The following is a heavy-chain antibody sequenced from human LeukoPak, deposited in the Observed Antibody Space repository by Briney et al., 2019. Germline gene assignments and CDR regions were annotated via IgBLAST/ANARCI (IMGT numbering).Heavy chain of an antibody. CDR3: AKDLRYGSGSYSPGI. CDR1: GFTFSSYS. CDR2: ISSSSSYI. V-gene: IGHV3-21*01. J-gene: IGHJ3*02. Sequence: GGSLRLSCAASGFTFSSYSMNWVRQAPGKGLEWVSSISSSSSYIYYADSVKGRFTISRDNAKNSLYLQMNSLRAEDTAVYYCAKDLRYGSGSYSPGIWGQGTMVTVSS. D-gene: IGHD3-10*01.